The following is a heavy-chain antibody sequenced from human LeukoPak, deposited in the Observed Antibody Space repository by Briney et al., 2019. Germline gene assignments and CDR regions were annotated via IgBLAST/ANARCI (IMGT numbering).Heavy chain of an antibody. CDR1: GGSISSYY. J-gene: IGHJ5*02. CDR3: ARQSTRYCSSTSCHDLNWFDP. V-gene: IGHV4-59*01. CDR2: IYYSGST. Sequence: SETLSLTCTVSGGSISSYYWSWIRQPPGKGLEWIGYIYYSGSTNYNPSLKSRVTISVDTSKNQFSLKLSSVTAADTAVYYCARQSTRYCSSTSCHDLNWFDPWGQGTLVTVSS. D-gene: IGHD2-2*01.